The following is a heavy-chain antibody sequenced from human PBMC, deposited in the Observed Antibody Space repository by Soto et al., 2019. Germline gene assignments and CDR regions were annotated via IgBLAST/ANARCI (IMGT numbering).Heavy chain of an antibody. Sequence: VHLVESGGGLVKSGGSLRLSCATSGFTFSDHYMSWIRQAPGKGLEFISYISPVGRYTNYGDSVKGRFTISRDNAKNSLILQLNTLRDEDKAVYHCSRGSVGGVFDHCAQVTSVAVSS. CDR3: SRGSVGGVFDH. D-gene: IGHD2-21*01. CDR2: ISPVGRYT. CDR1: GFTFSDHY. J-gene: IGHJ4*02. V-gene: IGHV3-11*05.